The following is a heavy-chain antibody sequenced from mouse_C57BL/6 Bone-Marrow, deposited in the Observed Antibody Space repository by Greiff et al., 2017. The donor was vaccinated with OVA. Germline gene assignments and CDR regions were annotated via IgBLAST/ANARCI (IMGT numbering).Heavy chain of an antibody. Sequence: QVQLQQPGAELVKPGASVKMSCKASGYTFTSYWITWVKQRPGQGLEWIGDIYPGSGSTNYNEKFKSKATLTVDTSSSTAYMQLSSLTSEDSAVYYCARERGFTTVVARGFDYWGQGTTLTVSS. CDR2: IYPGSGST. V-gene: IGHV1-55*01. CDR3: ARERGFTTVVARGFDY. CDR1: GYTFTSYW. J-gene: IGHJ2*01. D-gene: IGHD1-1*01.